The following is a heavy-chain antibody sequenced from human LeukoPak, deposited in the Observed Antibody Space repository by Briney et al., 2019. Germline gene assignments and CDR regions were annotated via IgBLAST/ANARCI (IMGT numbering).Heavy chain of an antibody. CDR2: ISSSSSYI. V-gene: IGHV3-21*01. CDR1: GFTFSSYS. Sequence: GGSLRLSCAASGFTFSSYSMNWVRQAPGKGLEWVSSISSSSSYIYYADSVKGRFTVSRDNAKNSLYLQMNSLRAEDTAVYYCAKKWGQGKSDSGNYFDDWGQGTLVTVSP. D-gene: IGHD1-26*01. CDR3: AKKWGQGKSDSGNYFDD. J-gene: IGHJ4*02.